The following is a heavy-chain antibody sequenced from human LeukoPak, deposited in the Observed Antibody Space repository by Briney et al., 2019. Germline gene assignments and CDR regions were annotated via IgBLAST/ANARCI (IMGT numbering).Heavy chain of an antibody. CDR2: ISAYNGNT. CDR3: ARDPVYDILTGYSDAFDI. J-gene: IGHJ3*02. CDR1: GYTFTSYG. V-gene: IGHV1-18*01. Sequence: ASVKVSCKASGYTFTSYGISWVRQAPGQGREWMGWISAYNGNTNYAQKLQGRVTMTTDTSTSTAYMELRSLRSDDTAVYYCARDPVYDILTGYSDAFDIWGQGTMVTVSS. D-gene: IGHD3-9*01.